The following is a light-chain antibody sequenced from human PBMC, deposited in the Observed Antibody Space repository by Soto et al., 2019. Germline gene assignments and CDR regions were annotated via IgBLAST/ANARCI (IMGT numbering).Light chain of an antibody. CDR3: QQYNNYSGT. Sequence: DIQMTQSPSTLSASVGDRVTITCRASQSVNSWLAWYQQKPGKAPKLLIYKASNLENGVPSRFSGSGSGTEFTLTISVLQPDDFASYYCQQYNNYSGTFGQGTKVEIK. V-gene: IGKV1-5*03. CDR1: QSVNSW. CDR2: KAS. J-gene: IGKJ1*01.